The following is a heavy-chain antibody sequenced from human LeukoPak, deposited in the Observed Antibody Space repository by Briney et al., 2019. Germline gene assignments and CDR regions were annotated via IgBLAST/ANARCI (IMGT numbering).Heavy chain of an antibody. V-gene: IGHV4-59*01. CDR2: IYYSGST. CDR1: GGSISSYY. J-gene: IGHJ6*02. Sequence: SETLSLTCTVSGGSISSYYWSWIRQPPGKGLEWIGYIYYSGSTNYNPSLKSRVTISVDTSKNQFSLKLSSVTAADTAVYYCARGFDIVVVPAALGRYYYGMDVWGQGTTVTVSS. CDR3: ARGFDIVVVPAALGRYYYGMDV. D-gene: IGHD2-2*01.